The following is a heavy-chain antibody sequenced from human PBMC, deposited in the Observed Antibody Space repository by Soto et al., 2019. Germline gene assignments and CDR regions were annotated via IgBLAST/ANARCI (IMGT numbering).Heavy chain of an antibody. CDR2: ISNDGSS. V-gene: IGHV3-74*01. CDR1: GFTFSSYW. J-gene: IGHJ1*01. Sequence: EVQLVESGGGLVQPGGSLRLSCVASGFTFSSYWMHWVRQAPGKGLVWVSSISNDGSSIYADPVKGRFTTSRDNAKNTLYLQMNSLGAEDTDVYYCARLPNKSPQNWGQGTLVIVSP. CDR3: ARLPNKSPQN.